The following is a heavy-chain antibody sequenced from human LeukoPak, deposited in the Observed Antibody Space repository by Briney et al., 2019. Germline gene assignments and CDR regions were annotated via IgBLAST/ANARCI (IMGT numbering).Heavy chain of an antibody. CDR3: ATTTMIPVTDAFDI. V-gene: IGHV1-46*01. J-gene: IGHJ3*02. CDR1: GYTFTSYY. CDR2: INPSGGST. D-gene: IGHD3-22*01. Sequence: GASVKVPCKASGYTFTSYYMHWVRQAPGQGLEWMGIINPSGGSTSYAQKFQGRVTMTRDTSTSTVYMELSSLRSDDTAVYYCATTTMIPVTDAFDIWGQGTMVTVSS.